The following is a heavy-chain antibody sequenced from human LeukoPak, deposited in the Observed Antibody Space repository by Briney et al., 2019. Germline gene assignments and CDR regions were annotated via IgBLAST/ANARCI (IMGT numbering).Heavy chain of an antibody. J-gene: IGHJ3*02. V-gene: IGHV3-30*18. D-gene: IGHD5-18*01. Sequence: GGSLRLSCAASGFTFSSYGMHWVRQAPGKGLEWVAVISYDGSNKYYADSVKGRFTISRDNSKNTLYLQMNSLRAEDTAVYYCAKDEVGIQLWYSFQKGAFDIWGQGTMVTVSS. CDR2: ISYDGSNK. CDR1: GFTFSSYG. CDR3: AKDEVGIQLWYSFQKGAFDI.